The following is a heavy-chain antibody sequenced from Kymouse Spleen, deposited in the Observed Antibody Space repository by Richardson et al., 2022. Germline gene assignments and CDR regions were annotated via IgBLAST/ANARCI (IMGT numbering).Heavy chain of an antibody. CDR3: ARGHYYGSGSYYTPFDY. J-gene: IGHJ4*02. CDR2: INHSGST. D-gene: IGHD3-10*01. Sequence: QVQLQQWGAGLLKPSETLSLTCAVYGGSFSGYYWSWIRQPPGKGLEWIGEINHSGSTNYNPSLKSRVTISVDTSKNQFSLKLSSVTAADTAVYYCARGHYYGSGSYYTPFDYWGQGTLVTVSS. CDR1: GGSFSGYY. V-gene: IGHV4-34*01.